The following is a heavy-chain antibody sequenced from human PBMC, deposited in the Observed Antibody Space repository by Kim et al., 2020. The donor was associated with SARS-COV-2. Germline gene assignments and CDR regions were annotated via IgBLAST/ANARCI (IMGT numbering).Heavy chain of an antibody. CDR3: ARPGGYCSGGSCGGMDV. J-gene: IGHJ6*02. D-gene: IGHD2-15*01. Sequence: GESLKISCKGSGYSFTSYWISWVRQMPGKGLEWMGRIDPSDSYTNYSPSFQGHVTISADKSISTAYLQWSSLKASDTAMYYCARPGGYCSGGSCGGMDVWGQGTTVTVSS. CDR2: IDPSDSYT. V-gene: IGHV5-10-1*01. CDR1: GYSFTSYW.